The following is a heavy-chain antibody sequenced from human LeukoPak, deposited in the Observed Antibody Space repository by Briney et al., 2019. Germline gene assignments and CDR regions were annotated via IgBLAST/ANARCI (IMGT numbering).Heavy chain of an antibody. CDR1: GFTFSDRY. CDR2: TRNKANSYTT. D-gene: IGHD1-7*01. Sequence: GGSLRLSCAASGFTFSDRYMDWVRQAPGKGLEWVGRTRNKANSYTTEYAVSVRGIFTISRDDSKNSLYLQMNSLKTEDTAVYYCARVPGTTFLLSYMDVWGKGTTVTVSS. V-gene: IGHV3-72*01. J-gene: IGHJ6*03. CDR3: ARVPGTTFLLSYMDV.